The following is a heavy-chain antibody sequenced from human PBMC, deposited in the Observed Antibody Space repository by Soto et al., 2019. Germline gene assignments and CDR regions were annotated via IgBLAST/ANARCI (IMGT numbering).Heavy chain of an antibody. CDR1: GYSISSSNW. CDR2: IYYSGTT. Sequence: PSETLSLTCAVSGYSISSSNWWGWIRQPPGKGLEWIGYIYYSGTTYYNPSLKSRFTISRDNSKNTLYLQMNSLRAEDTAVYYCAKEPAPYNRDNWFDPWGQGTLVTVSS. CDR3: AKEPAPYNRDNWFDP. J-gene: IGHJ5*02. V-gene: IGHV4-28*03. D-gene: IGHD1-20*01.